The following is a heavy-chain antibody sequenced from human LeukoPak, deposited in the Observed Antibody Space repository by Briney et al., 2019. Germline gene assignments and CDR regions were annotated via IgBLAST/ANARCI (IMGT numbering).Heavy chain of an antibody. J-gene: IGHJ4*02. V-gene: IGHV1-69*04. D-gene: IGHD2-15*01. CDR1: GGTFSSYA. CDR2: IIPILGIA. Sequence: SVKVSCKASGGTFSSYAISWVRQAPGQGLEWMGRIIPILGIANYAQKFQGRVTITADKSTSTAYMELSSLRSEDTVVYYCARGVVGGANDYWGQGTLVTVSS. CDR3: ARGVVGGANDY.